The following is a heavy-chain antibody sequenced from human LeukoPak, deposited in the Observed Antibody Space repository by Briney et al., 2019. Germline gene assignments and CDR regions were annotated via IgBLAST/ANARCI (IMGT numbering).Heavy chain of an antibody. D-gene: IGHD6-13*01. CDR2: INHSGST. V-gene: IGHV4-34*01. J-gene: IGHJ6*03. CDR3: ARGAGSSWYSYYYYYMDV. Sequence: SETLSLTCAVYGGSFSGYYWSWIRQPPGKWLEWIGEINHSGSTNYNPSLKSRVTISVDTSKNQFSLKLSSVTAADTAVYYCARGAGSSWYSYYYYYMDVWGKGTTVTVSS. CDR1: GGSFSGYY.